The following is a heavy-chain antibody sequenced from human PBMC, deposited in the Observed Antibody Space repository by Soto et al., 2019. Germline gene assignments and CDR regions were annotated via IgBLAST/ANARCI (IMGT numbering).Heavy chain of an antibody. CDR1: GFSLSTSGVG. J-gene: IGHJ4*02. CDR2: IYWNDDK. D-gene: IGHD3-3*01. Sequence: SGPTLVNATQTLRLTCPFSGFSLSTSGVGVGWIRQPPGKALEWLALIYWNDDKRYSPSLKSRLTITKDTSKNQVVLTMTNMDPVDTATYYCAHQANPEWKYYFDYWGQGTLVTVSS. CDR3: AHQANPEWKYYFDY. V-gene: IGHV2-5*01.